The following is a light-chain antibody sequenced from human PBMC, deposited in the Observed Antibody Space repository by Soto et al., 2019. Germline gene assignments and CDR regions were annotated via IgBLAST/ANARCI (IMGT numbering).Light chain of an antibody. CDR2: KDS. Sequence: SYELTQPSSVSVSPGQTARITCSGDVVAKKYARWFQQKPGQAPVMVIYKDSERPSGIPERFSGSRSGTTVTLTISGAQVEDEADYYCYSAADNSVVFGGGTKLTVL. V-gene: IGLV3-27*01. CDR3: YSAADNSVV. CDR1: VVAKKY. J-gene: IGLJ2*01.